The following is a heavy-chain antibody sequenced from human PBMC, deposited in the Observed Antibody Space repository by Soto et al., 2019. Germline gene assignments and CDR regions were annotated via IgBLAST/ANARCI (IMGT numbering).Heavy chain of an antibody. Sequence: PGGSLRLSCAASGFTFDDYGMSWVRQAPGKGLEWVSGINWNGGSTGYADSVKGRFTISRDNAKNSLYLQMNSLRAEDTALYHCARDGVGGTVFFGYFDYWGQGALVTVSS. CDR3: ARDGVGGTVFFGYFDY. CDR1: GFTFDDYG. CDR2: INWNGGST. V-gene: IGHV3-20*01. J-gene: IGHJ4*02. D-gene: IGHD1-26*01.